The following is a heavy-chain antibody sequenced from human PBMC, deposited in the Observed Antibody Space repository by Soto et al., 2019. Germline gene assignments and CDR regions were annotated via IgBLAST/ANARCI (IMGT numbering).Heavy chain of an antibody. CDR3: AKWNGDGEH. D-gene: IGHD1-1*01. CDR1: GFSLSTYG. V-gene: IGHV3-23*01. CDR2: VSGGSGTT. J-gene: IGHJ4*02. Sequence: EVQLLESGGGLVQPGGSLRLSCTSSGFSLSTYGVTWVRQAPGKGLEWVSGVSGGSGTTHYADSVQGRFTITTDNSEKTAYLQMNSLRVEDTAVYYCAKWNGDGEHWGQGTLVTV.